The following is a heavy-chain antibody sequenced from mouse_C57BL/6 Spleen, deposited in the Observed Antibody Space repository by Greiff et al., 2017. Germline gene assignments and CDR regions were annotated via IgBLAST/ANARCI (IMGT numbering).Heavy chain of an antibody. J-gene: IGHJ4*01. CDR1: GYTFTSYG. V-gene: IGHV1-81*01. CDR3: ARGYGSPYAMDY. Sequence: QVHVKQSGAELARPGASVKLSCKASGYTFTSYGISWVKQRTGQGLEWIGEIYPRSGNTYYNEKFKGKATLTADKSSSTAYMELRSLTSEDSAVYFCARGYGSPYAMDYWGQGTSVTVAS. D-gene: IGHD1-1*01. CDR2: IYPRSGNT.